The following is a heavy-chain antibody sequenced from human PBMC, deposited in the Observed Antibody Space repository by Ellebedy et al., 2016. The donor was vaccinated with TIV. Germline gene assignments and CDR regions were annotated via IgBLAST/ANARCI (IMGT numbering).Heavy chain of an antibody. CDR1: GGTFSSYA. CDR3: ARYSGYDFGGMENWFDP. D-gene: IGHD5-12*01. Sequence: ASVKVSCKASGGTFSSYAISWVRQAPGQGLEWMGGIIPIFGTANYAQKFQGRVTITADESTSTAYMELSSLRSDDTAVYYCARYSGYDFGGMENWFDPWGQGTLVTVSS. V-gene: IGHV1-69*13. CDR2: IIPIFGTA. J-gene: IGHJ5*02.